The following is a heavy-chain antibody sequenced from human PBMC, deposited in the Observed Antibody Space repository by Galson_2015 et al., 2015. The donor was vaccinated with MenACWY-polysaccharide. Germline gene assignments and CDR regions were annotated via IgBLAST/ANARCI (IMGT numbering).Heavy chain of an antibody. D-gene: IGHD6-19*01. Sequence: SLRLSCAASGFTFSSYAMSWVRQAPGKGLEWVSAISGGGDTTYFADSVKGRFTISRDNSKNTLFLQMSSLRAEDTAVYYCAKDGWYEGGSSTFDIWGQGTMVIVSS. CDR1: GFTFSSYA. V-gene: IGHV3-23*01. CDR3: AKDGWYEGGSSTFDI. J-gene: IGHJ3*02. CDR2: ISGGGDTT.